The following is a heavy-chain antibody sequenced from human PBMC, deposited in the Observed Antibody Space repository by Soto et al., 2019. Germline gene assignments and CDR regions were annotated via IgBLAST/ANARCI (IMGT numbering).Heavy chain of an antibody. J-gene: IGHJ5*02. CDR3: ERDRGRWLLNWFDP. CDR1: GGSIRSYY. D-gene: IGHD1-26*01. V-gene: IGHV4-59*01. CDR2: IYYSGSA. Sequence: SETLSLACTVSGGSIRSYYWSWIRQPQGKGLEWIGYIYYSGSANYNPSLKSRVTISVDTSKNQLSLKLSSVTAAYSAVYYCERDRGRWLLNWFDPLFQGTVVTF.